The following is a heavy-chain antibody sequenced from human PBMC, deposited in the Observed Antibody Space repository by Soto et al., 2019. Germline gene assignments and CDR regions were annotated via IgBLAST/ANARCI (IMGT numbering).Heavy chain of an antibody. V-gene: IGHV3-23*01. CDR3: AENLLGCGGDLSSQCDNWRDP. CDR2: ISGSGVKT. Sequence: GGSLTLSCAVSGVTISTKVVTWVRLVQGRGLGWDSTISGSGVKTSYADFVKGRCSVARDISKTTLFLQTKSLRAEDTAKYSCAENLLGCGGDLSSQCDNWRDPWGQRTLVTVSS. J-gene: IGHJ5*02. CDR1: GVTISTKV. D-gene: IGHD2-21*02.